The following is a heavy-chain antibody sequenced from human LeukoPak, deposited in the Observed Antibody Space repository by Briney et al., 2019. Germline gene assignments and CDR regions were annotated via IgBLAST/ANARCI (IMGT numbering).Heavy chain of an antibody. Sequence: GGSLRLSCTASGFSVRTTYMNWVRLAPGKGLEWVSIIYSGGSTHYADSVKGRFTVSRDNSKNTLYLQMNSLRAEDTAVYYCARDQEGRSCSGGTCYLRWSFDLWGRGTLVTVSS. J-gene: IGHJ2*01. D-gene: IGHD2-15*01. CDR3: ARDQEGRSCSGGTCYLRWSFDL. CDR2: IYSGGST. V-gene: IGHV3-53*01. CDR1: GFSVRTTY.